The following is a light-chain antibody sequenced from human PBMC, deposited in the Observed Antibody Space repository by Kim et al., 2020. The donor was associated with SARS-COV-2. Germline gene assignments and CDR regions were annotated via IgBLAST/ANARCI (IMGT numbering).Light chain of an antibody. J-gene: IGLJ2*01. Sequence: VAPGKTARSTCGGQNIAGRTVHWYQQKAGQAPVLVIYYDTDRPSGMPERFSGSKSGNTATLTISRVEAGDEADYYCQVWDSSSALVFGAGTQLTVL. CDR2: YDT. V-gene: IGLV3-21*04. CDR3: QVWDSSSALV. CDR1: NIAGRT.